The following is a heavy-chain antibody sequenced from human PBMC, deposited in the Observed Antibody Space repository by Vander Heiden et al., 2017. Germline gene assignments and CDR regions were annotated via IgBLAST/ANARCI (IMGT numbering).Heavy chain of an antibody. V-gene: IGHV4-39*01. J-gene: IGHJ4*02. Sequence: QLQLQESGPGLVKPSETLSLTCTVSGGSIRSSSYYWGWIRQPPGKGLEWIGSIYYSGSTYYNPSLKSRVTISVDTSKNQFSLKLSSVTAADTAVYYCARHYYTVTTFDYWGQGTLVTVSS. D-gene: IGHD4-17*01. CDR1: GGSIRSSSYY. CDR2: IYYSGST. CDR3: ARHYYTVTTFDY.